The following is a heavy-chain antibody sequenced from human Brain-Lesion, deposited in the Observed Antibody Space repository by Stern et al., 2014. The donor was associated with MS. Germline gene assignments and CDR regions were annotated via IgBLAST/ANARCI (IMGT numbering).Heavy chain of an antibody. Sequence: EVQLLESGGGLVQPGGSLRLSCAASGFSFNNYAMNWVRQAPGKGLEWVSFIIGSGGGTYYADSVKGRFTISRDNSKNTLYLQMNSLRAEDTAVYYCAKDPWGVKYFDHWGQGTLVTVSS. CDR2: IIGSGGGT. V-gene: IGHV3-23*01. CDR3: AKDPWGVKYFDH. D-gene: IGHD3-16*01. J-gene: IGHJ4*02. CDR1: GFSFNNYA.